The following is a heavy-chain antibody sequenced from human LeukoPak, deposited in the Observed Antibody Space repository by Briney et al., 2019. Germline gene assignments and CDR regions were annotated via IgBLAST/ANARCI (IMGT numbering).Heavy chain of an antibody. D-gene: IGHD3-10*01. CDR2: IDPDGGEK. J-gene: IGHJ4*02. V-gene: IGHV3-7*01. CDR1: GFTFNSYW. CDR3: ARIYYFGDNNWRYFDN. Sequence: GGSLRLSCAASGFTFNSYWMSWVRQAPGKGLEWVANIDPDGGEKQYGDSVKGRFTTSRDNAKNSLYLQMNSLRAEDTAIYYCARIYYFGDNNWRYFDNWGQGTLVTVSS.